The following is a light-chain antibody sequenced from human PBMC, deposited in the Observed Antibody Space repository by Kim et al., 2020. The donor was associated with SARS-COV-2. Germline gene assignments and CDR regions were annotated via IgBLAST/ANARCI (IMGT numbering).Light chain of an antibody. J-gene: IGLJ2*01. Sequence: PVTTARITCGGNNIGTKSVPWYQQKPGQAPLLVIFYDSDRPSGIPERFSGSNSGNTATLTISGVEAGDEADYFCQLWDSSSDQWIFGGGTQLTVL. CDR1: NIGTKS. CDR3: QLWDSSSDQWI. CDR2: YDS. V-gene: IGLV3-21*01.